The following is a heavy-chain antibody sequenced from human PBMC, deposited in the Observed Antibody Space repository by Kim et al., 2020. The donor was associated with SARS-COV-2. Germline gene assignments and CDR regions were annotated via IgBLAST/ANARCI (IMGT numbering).Heavy chain of an antibody. Sequence: NYAQKIQGRVTMTADESTSTAYMELSSLGSEDTAVYYCARDHSYSSSLHYWGQGTLVTVSS. V-gene: IGHV1-69*01. CDR3: ARDHSYSSSLHY. D-gene: IGHD6-13*01. J-gene: IGHJ4*02.